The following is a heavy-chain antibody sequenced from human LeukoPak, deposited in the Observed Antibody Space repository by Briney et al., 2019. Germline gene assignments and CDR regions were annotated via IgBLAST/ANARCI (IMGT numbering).Heavy chain of an antibody. CDR1: GGSISSYY. CDR3: ARHEGAYDSSGYYYDY. Sequence: SETLSLTCTVSGGSISSYYWSWLRHPPGKGLEWLGYIYYSGSTNYNPSLKSRVTISVDTSKNQFSLKLSSVTAADTAVYYCARHEGAYDSSGYYYDYWGQGTLVTVSS. CDR2: IYYSGST. V-gene: IGHV4-59*08. D-gene: IGHD3-22*01. J-gene: IGHJ4*02.